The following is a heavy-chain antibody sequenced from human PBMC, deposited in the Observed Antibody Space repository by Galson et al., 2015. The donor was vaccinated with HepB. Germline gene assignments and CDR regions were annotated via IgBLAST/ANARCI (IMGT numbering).Heavy chain of an antibody. D-gene: IGHD6-13*01. CDR2: IIPIFGTA. V-gene: IGHV1-69*13. Sequence: SVKVSCKASGGTFSSYAISWVRQAPGQGLEWMGGIIPIFGTANYAQKFQGRVTITADESTSTAYMELSSLRSEDTAVYYCARSGGYSSSWYLAFDIWGQGTMVTVSS. CDR3: ARSGGYSSSWYLAFDI. J-gene: IGHJ3*02. CDR1: GGTFSSYA.